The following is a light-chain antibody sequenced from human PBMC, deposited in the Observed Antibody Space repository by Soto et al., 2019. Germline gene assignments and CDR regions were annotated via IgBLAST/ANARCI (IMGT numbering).Light chain of an antibody. CDR2: WAS. V-gene: IGKV4-1*01. Sequence: DIVLTQSPDSLTVSLGERATINCKSSQSVLYSSSDKNYLAWYQQKPGQPPKLLIYWASTRESGVPDRFSGSGSGTDFTLTISSLQAEDVAVYYCQQYSSTLWTFGQGTKVELK. J-gene: IGKJ1*01. CDR1: QSVLYSSSDKNY. CDR3: QQYSSTLWT.